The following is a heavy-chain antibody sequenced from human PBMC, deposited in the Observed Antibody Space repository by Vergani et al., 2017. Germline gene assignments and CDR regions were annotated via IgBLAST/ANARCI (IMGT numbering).Heavy chain of an antibody. J-gene: IGHJ6*02. D-gene: IGHD2-21*01. V-gene: IGHV3-23*01. CDR2: VSGSGGNT. Sequence: EVQLLESGGNLIQPGGSLRLSCGASGFTFSSCAMTWVRLAPGKGLQWVSAVSGSGGNTFYTDSVKGRFTISRDNSKDTLYLQINSLRVEDTAIYYCAKARDPNCKGGNCYSYYYGLDLWGQGTTVTVSS. CDR1: GFTFSSCA. CDR3: AKARDPNCKGGNCYSYYYGLDL.